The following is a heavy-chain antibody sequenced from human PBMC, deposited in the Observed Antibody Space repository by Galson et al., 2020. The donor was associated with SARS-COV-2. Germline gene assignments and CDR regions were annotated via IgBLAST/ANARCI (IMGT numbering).Heavy chain of an antibody. CDR1: GFRFSDYY. Sequence: GESPKISCAASGFRFSDYYMRWIRQAPGKGLEWVSVVSSRGSIIYYSDSVKGRFTISRDTANNSLSLQMNSLRPDDTAIYYCAVGNNWAVDIWGQGTMVTVSS. J-gene: IGHJ3*02. V-gene: IGHV3-11*04. D-gene: IGHD1-1*01. CDR2: VSSRGSII. CDR3: AVGNNWAVDI.